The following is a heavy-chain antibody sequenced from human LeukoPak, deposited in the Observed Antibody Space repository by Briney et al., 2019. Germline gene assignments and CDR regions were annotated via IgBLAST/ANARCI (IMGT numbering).Heavy chain of an antibody. V-gene: IGHV3-30*02. J-gene: IGHJ4*02. CDR2: IRYDGSDK. CDR3: AKVNSSGWYYFDY. D-gene: IGHD6-19*01. CDR1: GFTFSSYG. Sequence: GGSLRLSCAASGFTFSSYGMHWVRQAPGKGLEWVAFIRYDGSDKYYADSVKGRFTISRDNSKNTLYLQMNSLRAEDTAVYYCAKVNSSGWYYFDYWGQGTLVTVSS.